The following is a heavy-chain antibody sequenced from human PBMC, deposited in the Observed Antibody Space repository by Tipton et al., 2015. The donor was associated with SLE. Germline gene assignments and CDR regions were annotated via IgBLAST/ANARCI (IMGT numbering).Heavy chain of an antibody. V-gene: IGHV4-4*07. CDR3: ARDGSGETYYYYGMDV. CDR1: GGSISSYY. Sequence: TLSLTCTVSGGSISSYYWSWIRQPAGKGLEWIGRIYTSGITNYNPSLKSRVTMSVDTAKNQFSRKLSSVTAADTAVYSCARDGSGETYYYYGMDVWGQGTTVTVSS. J-gene: IGHJ6*02. D-gene: IGHD3-3*01. CDR2: IYTSGIT.